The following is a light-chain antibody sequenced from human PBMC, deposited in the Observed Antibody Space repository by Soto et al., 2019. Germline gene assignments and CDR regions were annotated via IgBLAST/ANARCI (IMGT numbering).Light chain of an antibody. V-gene: IGKV4-1*01. CDR1: QSILDYANNKNY. J-gene: IGKJ5*01. CDR2: SAS. CDR3: QHYYSVPPIT. Sequence: IVMTQSPDSLAVSLGERATINCKSSQSILDYANNKNYLAWYQQKPGQPPELIIYSASNSESGVADRCSGNGSWTYFTLTIDNLQAEDVAVYYCQHYYSVPPITFGQGTRLEIK.